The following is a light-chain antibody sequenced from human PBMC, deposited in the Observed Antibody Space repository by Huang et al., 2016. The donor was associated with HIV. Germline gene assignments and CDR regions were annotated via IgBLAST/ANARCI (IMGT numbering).Light chain of an antibody. Sequence: EIVLTQSPATLSLSPGERATLSCRASQSVSRYLAWSQQKPGQAPRLLIYDASNRATGIPARFSGSGSGTDFTLTISSLEPEDFAVYYCQQRSNWPPYTFGQGTKLEIK. CDR3: QQRSNWPPYT. CDR1: QSVSRY. CDR2: DAS. J-gene: IGKJ2*01. V-gene: IGKV3-11*01.